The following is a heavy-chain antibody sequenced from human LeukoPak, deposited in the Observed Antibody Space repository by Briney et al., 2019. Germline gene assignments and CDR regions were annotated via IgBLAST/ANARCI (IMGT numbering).Heavy chain of an antibody. CDR1: GYTFTGYY. D-gene: IGHD2-2*01. J-gene: IGHJ4*02. Sequence: ASGKVACKASGYTFTGYYMHWVRQAPGQGLEWMGWINPNTGETNSAQKFQGRATMTRDTTINTAYMELTRLTSDDTAVYYCASYPRYSSTPPFDYWGQGTLVTVSS. CDR2: INPNTGET. CDR3: ASYPRYSSTPPFDY. V-gene: IGHV1-2*02.